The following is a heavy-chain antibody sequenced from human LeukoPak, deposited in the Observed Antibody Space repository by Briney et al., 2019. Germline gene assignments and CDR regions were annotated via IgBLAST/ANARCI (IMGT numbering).Heavy chain of an antibody. CDR1: GYSISSGYY. D-gene: IGHD2-15*01. J-gene: IGHJ5*02. CDR2: IYHSGNT. V-gene: IGHV4-38-2*01. CDR3: ARSGVLYSIQT. Sequence: PSETLSLTCAVSGYSISSGYYWGWIRQPPGKGLEWIGSIYHSGNTYYNPSLKSRVTLSLDTSNNQFSLKLSSVTAADTAVYYCARSGVLYSIQTWGQGALVSVSS.